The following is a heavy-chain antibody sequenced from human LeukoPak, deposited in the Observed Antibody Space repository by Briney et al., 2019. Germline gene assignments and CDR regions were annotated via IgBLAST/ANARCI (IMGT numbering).Heavy chain of an antibody. Sequence: SETLSLTCTLSGGSISTYFWTWIRQPPGKGLEYIGYVYYSGSTNYNPSLESRVTISVDPSKDQFSLKLSSVTAADSAVYYCARVRGNGYHHGMDVWGQGTAVTVSS. CDR2: VYYSGST. CDR1: GGSISTYF. D-gene: IGHD4-23*01. J-gene: IGHJ6*01. V-gene: IGHV4-59*01. CDR3: ARVRGNGYHHGMDV.